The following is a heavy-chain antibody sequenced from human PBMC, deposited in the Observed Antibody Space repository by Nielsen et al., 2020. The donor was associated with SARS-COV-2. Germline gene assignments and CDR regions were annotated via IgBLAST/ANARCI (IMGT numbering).Heavy chain of an antibody. CDR2: ISWNSGSI. D-gene: IGHD3-10*01. CDR1: GFPFDDYA. V-gene: IGHV3-9*01. CDR3: AKAMVRGVIIIHYFDY. J-gene: IGHJ4*02. Sequence: SLKISCAASGFPFDDYAMHWVRQAPGKGLEWVSGISWNSGSIGYADSVKGRFTISRDNAKNSLYLQMNSLRAEDTALYYCAKAMVRGVIIIHYFDYWGQGTLVTVSS.